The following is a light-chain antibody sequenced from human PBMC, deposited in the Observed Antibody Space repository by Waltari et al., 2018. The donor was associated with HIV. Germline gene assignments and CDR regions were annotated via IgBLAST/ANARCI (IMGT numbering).Light chain of an antibody. Sequence: EIVMTHSPATLSVSPGERATLSCRASQGVTSNLAWYQQRPGQAPRLLISGASTRATGGPVRFSGVGAGTDFNLTISSLQSEDFAVYFCQQYDNWPPVTLGQGTRVEIK. J-gene: IGKJ5*01. CDR1: QGVTSN. V-gene: IGKV3-15*01. CDR3: QQYDNWPPVT. CDR2: GAS.